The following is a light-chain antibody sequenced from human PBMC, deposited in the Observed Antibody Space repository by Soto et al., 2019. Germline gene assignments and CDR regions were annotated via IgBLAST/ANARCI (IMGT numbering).Light chain of an antibody. CDR3: QQYGSSPLT. CDR1: QTVRSSF. CDR2: DAS. J-gene: IGKJ5*01. Sequence: EIVLTQSPGTLSLSPGERATLSCRASQTVRSSFLAWYQQKPGQGPRLLIYDASSRATGSPARFSGSGSGTDFTLTISRLGPEDFAVYYCQQYGSSPLTFGQGTRLDIK. V-gene: IGKV3-20*01.